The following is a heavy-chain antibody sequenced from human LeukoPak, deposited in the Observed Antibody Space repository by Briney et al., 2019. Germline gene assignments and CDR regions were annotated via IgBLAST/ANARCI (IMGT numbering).Heavy chain of an antibody. CDR3: ARGGYSGYDYFNY. Sequence: GRSLRLSCAASGFTFSSYGMHWVRQAPGKGLEWVAVIWYDGSNKYYADSVKGRFTISRDNSKNTLYLQMNSLRAEDTAVYYCARGGYSGYDYFNYWGQGTLVTVSS. CDR2: IWYDGSNK. D-gene: IGHD5-12*01. J-gene: IGHJ4*02. V-gene: IGHV3-33*01. CDR1: GFTFSSYG.